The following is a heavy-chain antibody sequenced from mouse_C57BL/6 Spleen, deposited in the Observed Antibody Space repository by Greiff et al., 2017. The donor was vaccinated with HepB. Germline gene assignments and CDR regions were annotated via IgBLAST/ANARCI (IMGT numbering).Heavy chain of an antibody. D-gene: IGHD3-2*02. CDR3: TSSSGYLGYFDY. Sequence: QVQLQQPGAELVKPGASVKMSCKASGYTFTSYWLTWVKQRPGQGLEWIGDIYPGSGSTNYNEKFKSKATLTVDTSSSTAYMPLSSLTSEDSAVYYCTSSSGYLGYFDYWGQGTTLTVSS. CDR2: IYPGSGST. CDR1: GYTFTSYW. V-gene: IGHV1-55*01. J-gene: IGHJ2*01.